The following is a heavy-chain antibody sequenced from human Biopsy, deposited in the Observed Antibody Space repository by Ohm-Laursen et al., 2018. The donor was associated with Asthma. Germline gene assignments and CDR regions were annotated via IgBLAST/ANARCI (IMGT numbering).Heavy chain of an antibody. J-gene: IGHJ6*02. D-gene: IGHD3-3*01. Sequence: SLRLSCAAAGFTFSSYGMYWVRQAPGKGRAWVAVRSYDGSNKYYADSVKVRFTISRDNSKNTLYLQMNSLRAEDTAVYYCAKDTEGRYDFWSGLSYNYYGMDVWGQGTTVTVSS. CDR1: GFTFSSYG. CDR2: RSYDGSNK. CDR3: AKDTEGRYDFWSGLSYNYYGMDV. V-gene: IGHV3-30*18.